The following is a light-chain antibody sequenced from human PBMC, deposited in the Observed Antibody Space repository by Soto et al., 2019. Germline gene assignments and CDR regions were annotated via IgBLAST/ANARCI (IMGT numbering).Light chain of an antibody. CDR3: QQYGSSPYN. CDR1: QSVSSTY. Sequence: EIVLTQSPGTLSLSPGERATLSCRASQSVSSTYLAWYQHKPGQAPRLLIYGASSRATGIPDRFSGSGSGTDFTLTISRLEPEDFAVYYCQQYGSSPYNFGQRTKLEIK. V-gene: IGKV3-20*01. CDR2: GAS. J-gene: IGKJ2*01.